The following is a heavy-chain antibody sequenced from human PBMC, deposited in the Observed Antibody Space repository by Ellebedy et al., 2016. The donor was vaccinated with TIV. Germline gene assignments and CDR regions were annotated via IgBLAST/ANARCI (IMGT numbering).Heavy chain of an antibody. D-gene: IGHD2-15*01. J-gene: IGHJ4*02. CDR3: ARAAQPNCSGGSCYRIDY. CDR1: GGSVRSGSYY. CDR2: IYDSGST. V-gene: IGHV4-61*01. Sequence: MPSETLSLTCTVSGGSVRSGSYYWSWIRQPPGKELEWIGYIYDSGSTNHNPYLKSRVTISVDTSKNQFSLKLSSVTAADTAVYYCARAAQPNCSGGSCYRIDYWGQGTLVTVSS.